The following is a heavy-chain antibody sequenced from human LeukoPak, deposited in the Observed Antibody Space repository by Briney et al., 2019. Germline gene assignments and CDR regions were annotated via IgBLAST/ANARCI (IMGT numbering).Heavy chain of an antibody. D-gene: IGHD2-2*01. CDR3: ARGRASSSVLNWFDP. CDR2: IWYDGSNK. V-gene: IGHV3-33*01. Sequence: GGSLRLSCAASGFTFSSYGMHWVRQAPGKGLEWVAVIWYDGSNKYYADSVKGRFTISRDNSKNTLYLQMNSLRAEDTAVYYCARGRASSSVLNWFDPWGQGTLVTVSS. J-gene: IGHJ5*02. CDR1: GFTFSSYG.